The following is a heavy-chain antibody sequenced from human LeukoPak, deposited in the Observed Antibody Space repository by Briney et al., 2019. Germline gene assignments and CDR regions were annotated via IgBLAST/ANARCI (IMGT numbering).Heavy chain of an antibody. D-gene: IGHD1-7*01. CDR2: IKHDGSER. J-gene: IGHJ4*02. Sequence: PGGSLRLSCAASGFTFSSHWMTWVRQAPGKGLEWVANIKHDGSERYYVGSVQGRFTISRGNAKNSLYLQMNSLRAEDTAVYYCAVYNWNSKRDLDYWGQGTLVTVSS. CDR3: AVYNWNSKRDLDY. CDR1: GFTFSSHW. V-gene: IGHV3-7*05.